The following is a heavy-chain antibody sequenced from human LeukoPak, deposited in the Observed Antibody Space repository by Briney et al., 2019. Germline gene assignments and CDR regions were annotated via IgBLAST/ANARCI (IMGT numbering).Heavy chain of an antibody. CDR3: ATRGFIAVAGKAFDY. J-gene: IGHJ4*02. CDR2: IYPGDSDT. V-gene: IGHV5-51*01. Sequence: GGSLKISCKGSGYSFTSYWIGWVRQMPGKGLEWMGIIYPGDSDTRYSPSFQGQVTISADKSISTAYLQWSSLKASDTAMYYCATRGFIAVAGKAFDYWGQGTLVTVSS. D-gene: IGHD6-19*01. CDR1: GYSFTSYW.